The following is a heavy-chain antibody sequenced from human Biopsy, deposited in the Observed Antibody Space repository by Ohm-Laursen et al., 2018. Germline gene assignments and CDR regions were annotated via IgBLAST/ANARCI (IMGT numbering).Heavy chain of an antibody. CDR3: ARFPLGAYDDSGSYRAVEHWYFDL. V-gene: IGHV1-69*06. CDR2: SIPLFNTA. J-gene: IGHJ2*01. CDR1: GGTFTNHA. D-gene: IGHD3-22*01. Sequence: GSSVKVSCKASGGTFTNHAVGWVRQAPGQGLEWVGSSIPLFNTANYADKFQGRVTLIADKSTTTAYMELSSLRSEDTAIYYCARFPLGAYDDSGSYRAVEHWYFDLWGRGTLATVSS.